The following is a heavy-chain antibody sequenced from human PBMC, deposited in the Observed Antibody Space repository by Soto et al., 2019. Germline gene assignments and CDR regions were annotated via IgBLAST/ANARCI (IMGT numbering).Heavy chain of an antibody. CDR1: GASPIIYY. Sequence: QVQLLESGPGLVKPSETLSLACNVSGASPIIYYWSWIRQSADKGLEWIGRIYTNGSINYNPSLRRRVTMSRDSSKNQIVLTLTSVTAADTAVYYCVRDRLNWFDPWGQGALVTVSS. J-gene: IGHJ5*02. CDR3: VRDRLNWFDP. V-gene: IGHV4-4*07. CDR2: IYTNGSI.